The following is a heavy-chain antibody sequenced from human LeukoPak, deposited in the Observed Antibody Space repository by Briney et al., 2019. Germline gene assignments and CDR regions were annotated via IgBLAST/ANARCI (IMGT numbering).Heavy chain of an antibody. Sequence: GGSLRLSCAASGFTFDDYAMHWARQAPGKGLEWVSGISWNSGSIGYADSVKGRFTISRDNAKNSLYLQMNSLRAEDTALYYCAKGTGDLDVWGKGTTVTISS. D-gene: IGHD1-1*01. CDR2: ISWNSGSI. J-gene: IGHJ6*04. CDR3: AKGTGDLDV. V-gene: IGHV3-9*01. CDR1: GFTFDDYA.